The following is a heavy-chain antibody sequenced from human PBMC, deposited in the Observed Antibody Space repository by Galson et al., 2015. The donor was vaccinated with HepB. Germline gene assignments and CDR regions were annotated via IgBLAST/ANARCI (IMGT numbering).Heavy chain of an antibody. V-gene: IGHV2-5*02. Sequence: PALVKPTQPLTLTCTFSGFSLSVSGVSVGWIRQPPGKALEWLALIYWDDDKRYSPSLKSRLTITKDTSKNQVVLTMTNMDPVDTATYYCAHSLDYGVDYWGQGTLVTVSS. D-gene: IGHD4-17*01. CDR2: IYWDDDK. CDR1: GFSLSVSGVS. CDR3: AHSLDYGVDY. J-gene: IGHJ4*02.